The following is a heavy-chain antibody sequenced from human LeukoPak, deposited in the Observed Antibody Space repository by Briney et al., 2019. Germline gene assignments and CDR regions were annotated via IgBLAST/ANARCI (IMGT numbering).Heavy chain of an antibody. D-gene: IGHD1-14*01. CDR2: IGRSGTDT. V-gene: IGHV3-23*05. CDR1: GFTFSTYA. CDR3: AKDARSTPDGFDF. Sequence: PGRSLRLSCAASGFTFSTYAMSWVRQAPGKGLEWVSGIGRSGTDTYYIGSVKGRFTISRDNSKNTLYLQMNSLRVDDTAVFYCAKDARSTPDGFDFWGLGTLVTVSS. J-gene: IGHJ4*02.